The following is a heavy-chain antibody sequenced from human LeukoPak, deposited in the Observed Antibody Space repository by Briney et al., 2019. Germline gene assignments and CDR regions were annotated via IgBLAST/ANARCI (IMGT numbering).Heavy chain of an antibody. V-gene: IGHV3-23*01. CDR1: GFTFSSYG. CDR3: ARAASGYSSGWGVSYYYYYMDV. Sequence: SGGTLRLSCAASGFTFSSYGMSWVRQAPGKGLEWVSAISGSGGSTYYADSVKGRFTISRDNAKNSLYLQMNSLRAEDTAVYYCARAASGYSSGWGVSYYYYYMDVWGKGTTVTISS. CDR2: ISGSGGST. J-gene: IGHJ6*03. D-gene: IGHD6-19*01.